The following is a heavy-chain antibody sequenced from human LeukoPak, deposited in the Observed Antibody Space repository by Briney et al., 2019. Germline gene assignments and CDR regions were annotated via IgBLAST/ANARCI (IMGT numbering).Heavy chain of an antibody. D-gene: IGHD6-13*01. J-gene: IGHJ3*02. CDR2: IYNSGST. V-gene: IGHV4-4*07. CDR1: GGSISRVS. Sequence: PSQTLSLTCTVSGGSISRVSWGWIREPARGGGGWRGRIYNSGSTNYNPSLKSRVTISVDTSKNQFSLKLSSVTAADTAVYYCAEGIAAAGSGAFDIWGQGTMVTVSS. CDR3: AEGIAAAGSGAFDI.